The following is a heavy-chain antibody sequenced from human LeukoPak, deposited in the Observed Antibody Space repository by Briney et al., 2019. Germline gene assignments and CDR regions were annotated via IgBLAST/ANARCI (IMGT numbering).Heavy chain of an antibody. J-gene: IGHJ4*02. D-gene: IGHD3-3*01. V-gene: IGHV4-39*07. CDR2: VFYSGST. CDR3: AGVYDFWSNYYDQ. Sequence: PSETLSLTCTVSGGSISSSSYYWGWIRQPPGKGLEWIGSVFYSGSTYYNPSLKSRVTISVDTSKNQFSLKVRSVTAADTAVYYCAGVYDFWSNYYDQWGQGTLVTVSS. CDR1: GGSISSSSYY.